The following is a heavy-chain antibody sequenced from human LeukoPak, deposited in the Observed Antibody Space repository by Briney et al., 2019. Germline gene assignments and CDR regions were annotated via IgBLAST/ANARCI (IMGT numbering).Heavy chain of an antibody. J-gene: IGHJ4*02. Sequence: GGSLRLSCAAPGATFSSLWMTWVRQAPGKGLEWVANINPDGSVKNYVDSMRGRFTISRDNAKNSLYLQMNSLRAEDTAVYYCARDRGYNSFDYWGQGTLVTVSS. CDR1: GATFSSLW. D-gene: IGHD3-10*01. V-gene: IGHV3-7*01. CDR3: ARDRGYNSFDY. CDR2: INPDGSVK.